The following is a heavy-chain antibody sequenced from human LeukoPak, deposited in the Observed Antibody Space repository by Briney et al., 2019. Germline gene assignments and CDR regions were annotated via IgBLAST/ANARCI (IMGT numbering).Heavy chain of an antibody. CDR2: IYHRGST. Sequence: PSETLSLTCTVSGGSISSHYWTWIRQPPGKGLEWLGFIYHRGSTDYNPSLKGRLTMSLDTPKNQFSLKLSSVTASDTAVYYCAREGMYSSSSYFDYWGQGILVIVSS. CDR1: GGSISSHY. J-gene: IGHJ4*02. CDR3: AREGMYSSSSYFDY. V-gene: IGHV4-59*11. D-gene: IGHD6-6*01.